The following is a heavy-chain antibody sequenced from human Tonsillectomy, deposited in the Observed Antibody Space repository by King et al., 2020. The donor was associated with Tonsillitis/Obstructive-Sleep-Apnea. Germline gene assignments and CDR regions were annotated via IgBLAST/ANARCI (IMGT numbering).Heavy chain of an antibody. D-gene: IGHD3-3*01. CDR3: ARGRVFGVVIRGARDYYYMDV. J-gene: IGHJ6*03. CDR1: GGSFSGYY. CDR2: INHSGSN. V-gene: IGHV4-34*01. Sequence: VQLQQWGAGLLKPSETLSLTCAVYGGSFSGYYWTWIRQPPGKGLEWIGEINHSGSNNYNPSLKSRVTISVDTSKNHFSLKLSSVTAADTAVYYCARGRVFGVVIRGARDYYYMDVWGKGTTVTVSS.